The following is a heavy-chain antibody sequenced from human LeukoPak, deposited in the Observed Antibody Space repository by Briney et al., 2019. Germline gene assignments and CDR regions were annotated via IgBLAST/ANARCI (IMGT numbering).Heavy chain of an antibody. CDR3: ARGGGYYDSTGPFDY. J-gene: IGHJ4*02. D-gene: IGHD3-22*01. CDR1: GYTFTSYA. Sequence: GASVKVSCKASGYTFTSYAMHWVRQAPGQRLEWMGWINAGNGNTKYSQKFQGRVTITRDTSARTAYMELSSLRSEDTAVYYCARGGGYYDSTGPFDYWGQGTLVTVSS. V-gene: IGHV1-3*01. CDR2: INAGNGNT.